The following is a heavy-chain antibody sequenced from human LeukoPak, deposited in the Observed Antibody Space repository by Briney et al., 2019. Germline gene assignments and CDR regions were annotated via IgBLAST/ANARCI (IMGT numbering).Heavy chain of an antibody. CDR2: IIPIIGTA. Sequence: SVKVSCKASGGTFSSYAISWVRQAPGQGLEWMGGIIPIIGTANNAQKFQDRVTITADESTSTAYMELSSLRSEDTAFYYCATDHSMANTAWWFDPWGQGTLVTVSS. D-gene: IGHD5-24*01. V-gene: IGHV1-69*13. J-gene: IGHJ5*02. CDR3: ATDHSMANTAWWFDP. CDR1: GGTFSSYA.